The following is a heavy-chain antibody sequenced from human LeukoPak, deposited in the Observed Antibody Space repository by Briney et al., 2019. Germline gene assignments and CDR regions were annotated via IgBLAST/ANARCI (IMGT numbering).Heavy chain of an antibody. V-gene: IGHV3-15*01. J-gene: IGHJ4*02. CDR1: GFTFSNAW. Sequence: GGSLRLSCAASGFTFSNAWMSWVRQAPGKGLEWVGRIKSKADGGTTDYAAPVKGRFTISRDDSKNTLYLQMNSLKTEDTAVYYCTTVNGCHGSGSYRHFDYWGQGTLVTVSS. CDR2: IKSKADGGTT. CDR3: TTVNGCHGSGSYRHFDY. D-gene: IGHD3-10*01.